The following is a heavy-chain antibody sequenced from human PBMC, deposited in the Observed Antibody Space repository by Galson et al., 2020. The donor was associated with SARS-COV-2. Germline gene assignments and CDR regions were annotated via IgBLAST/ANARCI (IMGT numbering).Heavy chain of an antibody. CDR2: WYDGSNK. J-gene: IGHJ6*02. CDR3: AKDGGYSYGSDYYYYGMDV. V-gene: IGHV3-33*06. Sequence: GGSLRLSCAASGFTFSSYGMHWVRQAPGKGLEWVAVWYDGSNKYYADSVKGRFTISRDNSKNTLYLQMNSLRAEDTAVYYCAKDGGYSYGSDYYYYGMDVWGQGTTVTVSS. D-gene: IGHD5-18*01. CDR1: GFTFSSYG.